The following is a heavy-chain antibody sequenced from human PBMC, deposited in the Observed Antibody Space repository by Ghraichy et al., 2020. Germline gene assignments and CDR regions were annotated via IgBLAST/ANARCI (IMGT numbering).Heavy chain of an antibody. J-gene: IGHJ6*02. D-gene: IGHD2-15*01. CDR1: GFSFTAYY. V-gene: IGHV3-11*01. CDR3: AGERIEANYYYGLDV. Sequence: GGSLRLSCAASGFSFTAYYMTWIRQAPGKGLEWVSYISRSGTSIDYADSVKGRFTISRDNTKNSLSLQMNSLRDEDTAVYYCAGERIEANYYYGLDVWGHGTTVTVSS. CDR2: ISRSGTSI.